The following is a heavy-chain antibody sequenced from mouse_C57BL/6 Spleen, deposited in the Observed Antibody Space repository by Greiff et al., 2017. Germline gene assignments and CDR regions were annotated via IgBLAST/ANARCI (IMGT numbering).Heavy chain of an antibody. D-gene: IGHD2-2*01. CDR1: GFTFSDYY. CDR2: INYDGSST. Sequence: EVKLVESEGGLVQPGSSMKLSCTASGFTFSDYYMAWVRQVPEKGLEWVANINYDGSSTYYLDSLKSRFIISRDNAKNILYLQMSSLKSEDTATYYCARESPFYYGYDYFDYWGQGTTLTVSS. CDR3: ARESPFYYGYDYFDY. V-gene: IGHV5-16*01. J-gene: IGHJ2*01.